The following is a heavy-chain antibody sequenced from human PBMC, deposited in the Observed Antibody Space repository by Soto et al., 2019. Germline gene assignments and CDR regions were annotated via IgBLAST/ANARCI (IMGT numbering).Heavy chain of an antibody. CDR1: GFTFSSYG. CDR2: ISYDGSNK. Sequence: QVQLVESGGGVVQPGRSLRLSCAASGFTFSSYGMHWVRQAPGKGLEWVAVISYDGSNKYYADSVKGRFIISRDNSKNTLYLQMNSLRAEDTAVYYCAKDRRFSSGWYDYFDYWGQGTLVTVSS. CDR3: AKDRRFSSGWYDYFDY. D-gene: IGHD6-19*01. V-gene: IGHV3-30*18. J-gene: IGHJ4*02.